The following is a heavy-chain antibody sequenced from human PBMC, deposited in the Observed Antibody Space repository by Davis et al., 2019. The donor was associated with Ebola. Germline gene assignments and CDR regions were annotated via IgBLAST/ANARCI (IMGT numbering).Heavy chain of an antibody. CDR1: GFTFSTHG. V-gene: IGHV3-21*01. CDR3: ASRDTAMAALDY. Sequence: GESLKISCTASGFTFSTHGMGWVRQAPGKGLEWVSSISSSSSYIYYADSVKGRFTISRDNAKNSLYLQMNSLRAEDTAVYYCASRDTAMAALDYWGQGTLVTVSS. CDR2: ISSSSSYI. D-gene: IGHD5-18*01. J-gene: IGHJ4*02.